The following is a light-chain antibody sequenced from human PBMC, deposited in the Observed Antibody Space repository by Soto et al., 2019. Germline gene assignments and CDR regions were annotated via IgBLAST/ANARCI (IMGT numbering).Light chain of an antibody. V-gene: IGKV1-39*01. CDR3: QQSISAPLT. CDR2: AAS. Sequence: DLPMTQSPSSLSASVGDSVTITCRASQSISSYLNWYQQKPGKAPKLLIYAASSLQSGVPSRFSGSGSGTDFTLTIAGLQPEDSASYFCQQSISAPLTFGGGTKVVIK. J-gene: IGKJ4*01. CDR1: QSISSY.